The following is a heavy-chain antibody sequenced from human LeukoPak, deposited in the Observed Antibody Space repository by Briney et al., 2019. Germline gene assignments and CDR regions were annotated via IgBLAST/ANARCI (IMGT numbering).Heavy chain of an antibody. CDR3: AREGARYSFDY. V-gene: IGHV4-59*01. J-gene: IGHJ4*02. CDR1: GGSISSYY. Sequence: PSETLSLTCTVSGGSISSYYWSWIRQPPGKGLEWIGYIYYSGSTNYNPSLKSRVTISVDTSKNQFSLKLSSATAADTAVYYCAREGARYSFDYWGQGTLVTVSS. CDR2: IYYSGST. D-gene: IGHD3-9*01.